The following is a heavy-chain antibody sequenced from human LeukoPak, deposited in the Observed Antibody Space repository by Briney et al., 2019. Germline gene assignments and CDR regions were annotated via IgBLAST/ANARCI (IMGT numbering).Heavy chain of an antibody. D-gene: IGHD3-22*01. J-gene: IGHJ4*02. CDR1: GFTFSSYA. CDR2: ISSGGDTT. CDR3: ARDNYDTGGYYFD. V-gene: IGHV3-48*03. Sequence: GGSLRLSCTASGFTFSSYAMNWVRQAPGKGLDWVSYISSGGDTTYYADSVKGRFTISRDNAKNSLYLQMNSLRAEDTAVYYCARDNYDTGGYYFDWGQGTLVTVSS.